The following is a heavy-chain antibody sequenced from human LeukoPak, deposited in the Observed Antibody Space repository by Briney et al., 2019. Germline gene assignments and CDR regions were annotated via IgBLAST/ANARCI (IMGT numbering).Heavy chain of an antibody. CDR2: INVGNGNT. CDR1: GYTFTTYA. Sequence: GASVTVSCKASGYTFTTYALTWVRQAPGQRLEWMGWINVGNGNTKSSQKFQGRVTITRDMSASTAYMELSSLRSEDTAVYYCARSSPASFRPYSIGWDINAFDIWGQGTMVTVSS. D-gene: IGHD6-19*01. J-gene: IGHJ3*02. CDR3: ARSSPASFRPYSIGWDINAFDI. V-gene: IGHV1-3*01.